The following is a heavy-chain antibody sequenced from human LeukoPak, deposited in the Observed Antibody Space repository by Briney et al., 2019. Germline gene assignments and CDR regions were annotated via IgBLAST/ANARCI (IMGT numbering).Heavy chain of an antibody. CDR2: INHSGST. V-gene: IGHV4-34*01. J-gene: IGHJ4*02. CDR3: ARGGYNWNYVVDY. CDR1: GGSFSGYY. D-gene: IGHD1-7*01. Sequence: PSETLSLTCAVYGGSFSGYYWSWIRQPPGKGLEWIGEINHSGSTNYNPSLKSRVTISVDTSKNQFSLKLSSVTAADTAVYYCARGGYNWNYVVDYWGQGTLVTVSS.